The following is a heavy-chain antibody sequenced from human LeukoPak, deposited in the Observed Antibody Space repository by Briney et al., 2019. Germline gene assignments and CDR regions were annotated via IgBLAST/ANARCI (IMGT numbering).Heavy chain of an antibody. D-gene: IGHD3-10*01. V-gene: IGHV1-24*01. CDR1: GYTLTELS. CDR3: ATGSMVRGVIVHYGMDV. Sequence: ASVKVSCKVSGYTLTELSMHWVRQAPGKGLEWMGGFAPEDGETIYAQKFQGRVTMTEDTSTDTAYMELSSLRSEDTAVYYCATGSMVRGVIVHYGMDVWGQGTTVTVSS. J-gene: IGHJ6*02. CDR2: FAPEDGET.